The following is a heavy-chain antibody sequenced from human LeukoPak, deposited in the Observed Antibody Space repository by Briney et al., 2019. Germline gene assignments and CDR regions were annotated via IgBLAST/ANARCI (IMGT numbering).Heavy chain of an antibody. CDR1: GFTFSSYA. J-gene: IGHJ4*02. D-gene: IGHD1-26*01. CDR2: ISGSGGST. Sequence: PGGSLRLSCAASGFTFSSYAMSWVRQAPGKGLEWVSAISGSGGSTYYADSVKGRFTISRDNSKNTLYLQMNSLRAEDTAVYYCAKRSGYSGSYSADYWGQGTLVTVSS. V-gene: IGHV3-23*01. CDR3: AKRSGYSGSYSADY.